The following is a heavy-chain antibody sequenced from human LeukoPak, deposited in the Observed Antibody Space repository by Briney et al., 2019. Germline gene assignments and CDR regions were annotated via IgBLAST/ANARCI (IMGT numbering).Heavy chain of an antibody. J-gene: IGHJ4*02. Sequence: SVKVSRKASGGTFSSYTISWVRQAPGQGLEWMGRIIPILGIANYAQKFQGRVTITADKSTSTAYMELSSLRSEDTAVYYCARNHYYDSSLGYYFDYWGQGTLVTVSS. CDR3: ARNHYYDSSLGYYFDY. CDR2: IIPILGIA. V-gene: IGHV1-69*02. D-gene: IGHD3-22*01. CDR1: GGTFSSYT.